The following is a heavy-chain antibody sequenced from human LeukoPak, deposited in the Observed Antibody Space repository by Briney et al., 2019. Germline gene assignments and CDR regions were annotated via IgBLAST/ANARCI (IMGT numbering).Heavy chain of an antibody. CDR1: GGSFSSYY. D-gene: IGHD1-7*01. Sequence: SETLSLTCAVYGGSFSSYYWSWIRQPPGKGLEWIGYIYYSGSTNYNPSLKSRVTISVDTSKNQFSLKLSSVTAADTAAYYCAAGNLNWNYLAYFDYWGQGTLVTVSS. J-gene: IGHJ4*02. CDR2: IYYSGST. V-gene: IGHV4-59*01. CDR3: AAGNLNWNYLAYFDY.